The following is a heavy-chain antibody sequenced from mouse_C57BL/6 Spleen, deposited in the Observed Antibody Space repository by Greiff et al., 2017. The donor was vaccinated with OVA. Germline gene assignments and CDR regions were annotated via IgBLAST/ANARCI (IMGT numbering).Heavy chain of an antibody. CDR3: ARSSSGYGFDY. Sequence: VQGVESGAELAKPGASVKLSCKASGYTFTSYWMHWVKQRPGQGLEWIGYINPSSGYTKYNQKFKDKATLTADKSSSTAYMQLSSLTYEDAAVYYCARSSSGYGFDYWGQGTTLTVSA. CDR2: INPSSGYT. D-gene: IGHD3-2*02. J-gene: IGHJ2*01. CDR1: GYTFTSYW. V-gene: IGHV1-7*01.